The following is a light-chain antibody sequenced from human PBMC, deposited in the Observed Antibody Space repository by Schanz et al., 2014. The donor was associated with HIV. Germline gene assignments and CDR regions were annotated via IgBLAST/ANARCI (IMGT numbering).Light chain of an antibody. J-gene: IGKJ5*01. V-gene: IGKV3-20*01. Sequence: EAVLTQSPATLSVYPGERVTLSCRTTQIISTSLAWYQQRPGQPPRLLLYGASSRATGIPDRFSGSGSGTDFTLTISRLEAEDFAVYFCQQYGRSPITFGQGTRLEIK. CDR1: QIISTS. CDR2: GAS. CDR3: QQYGRSPIT.